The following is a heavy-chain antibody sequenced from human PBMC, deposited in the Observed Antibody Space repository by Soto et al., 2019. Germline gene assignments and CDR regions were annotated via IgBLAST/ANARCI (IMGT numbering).Heavy chain of an antibody. V-gene: IGHV1-2*04. D-gene: IGHD2-15*01. Sequence: ASVKVSCKASGYAFTGYYMHWVRQAPGQGLEWMGWINPNSGGTNYAQKFQGWVTMTRDTSISTAYMELSRLRSDDTAVYYCARMGGYCSGGSCYSDFFVYWGQGTLVTVSS. J-gene: IGHJ4*02. CDR2: INPNSGGT. CDR3: ARMGGYCSGGSCYSDFFVY. CDR1: GYAFTGYY.